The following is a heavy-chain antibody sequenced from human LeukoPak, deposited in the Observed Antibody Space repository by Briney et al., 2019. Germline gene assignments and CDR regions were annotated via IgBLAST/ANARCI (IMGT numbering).Heavy chain of an antibody. V-gene: IGHV3-21*04. J-gene: IGHJ4*02. D-gene: IGHD6-25*01. CDR2: IISNSRYI. CDR1: GFTFSSYT. CDR3: ARAGRGAAGAYFDY. Sequence: GGSLRLSCAASGFTFSSYTMNWVRQAPGRGLEWVSSIISNSRYIHYADSVKGRFTISRDNAKNSLYLQMNSLRAEDTALYHCARAGRGAAGAYFDYWGQGTLVTVSS.